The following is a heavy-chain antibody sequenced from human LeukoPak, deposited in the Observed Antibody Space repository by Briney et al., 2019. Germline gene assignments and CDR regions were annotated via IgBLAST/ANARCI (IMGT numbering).Heavy chain of an antibody. D-gene: IGHD4-17*01. CDR3: VRHDYGDYNSFDY. Sequence: PSETLSLTCAVSGVSISGTYWWSWIRQPPGKGLEWIGEINHSGSTNYNPSLKSRVTISVDTSKNQFSLKLSSVTAADTAVYYCVRHDYGDYNSFDYWGQGTLVTVSS. V-gene: IGHV4-4*02. J-gene: IGHJ4*02. CDR1: GVSISGTYW. CDR2: INHSGST.